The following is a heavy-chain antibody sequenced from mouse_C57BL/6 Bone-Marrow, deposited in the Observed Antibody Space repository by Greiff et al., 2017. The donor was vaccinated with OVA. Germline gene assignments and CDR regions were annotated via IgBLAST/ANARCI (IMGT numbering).Heavy chain of an antibody. J-gene: IGHJ1*03. D-gene: IGHD1-1*01. CDR3: ARNSLHYYGSLYWYFDV. V-gene: IGHV2-2*01. CDR1: GFSFTSYG. Sequence: VKLVESGPGLVQPSQSLSITCTVSGFSFTSYGVHWVRQSPGKGLEWLGVIWSGGSTDYNAAFISRLSISKDNSKSQVFFKMNSLQADDTAIYYCARNSLHYYGSLYWYFDVWGTGTTVTVSS. CDR2: IWSGGST.